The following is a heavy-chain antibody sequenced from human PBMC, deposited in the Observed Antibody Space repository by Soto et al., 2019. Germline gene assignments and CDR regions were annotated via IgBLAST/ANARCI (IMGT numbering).Heavy chain of an antibody. Sequence: QLQLQESGSGLVKPSQTLSLTCAVSGGSISSGGYSWSWIRQPPGKGLEWIGYIYHSGSTYYNPSLKRRXXIXAXXPKNQFSLKLSSVTAADTAVYCCARAPGDYLYFQHWGQGTLVTVSS. D-gene: IGHD4-17*01. CDR3: ARAPGDYLYFQH. CDR2: IYHSGST. J-gene: IGHJ1*01. V-gene: IGHV4-30-2*01. CDR1: GGSISSGGYS.